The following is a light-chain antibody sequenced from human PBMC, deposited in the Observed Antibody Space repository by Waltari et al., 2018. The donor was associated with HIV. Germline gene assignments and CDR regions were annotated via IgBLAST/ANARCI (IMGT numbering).Light chain of an antibody. CDR1: SGSIASNY. J-gene: IGLJ3*02. V-gene: IGLV6-57*01. Sequence: NFMLTQPHSVSASPGKTVTISCTRTSGSIASNYVQWYQPRPGSSPTTVIYEDNQRPSGVPDRFSGSIDSSSNAASLTISGLKTEDEADYYCQSYDSSNQGVFGGGTKLTVL. CDR3: QSYDSSNQGV. CDR2: EDN.